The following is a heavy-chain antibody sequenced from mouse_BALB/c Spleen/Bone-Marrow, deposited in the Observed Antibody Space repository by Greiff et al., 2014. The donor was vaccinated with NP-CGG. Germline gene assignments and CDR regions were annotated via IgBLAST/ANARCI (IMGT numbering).Heavy chain of an antibody. D-gene: IGHD4-1*01. CDR2: IFPSETYT. CDR1: GYTFTSYW. V-gene: IGHV1-69*02. J-gene: IGHJ2*01. CDR3: TRDNWDY. Sequence: QVHVKQSGAELVRPGASVKLSCKASGYTFTSYWVNWVKQRPGQGLEWIGKIFPSETYTNYNQKFKDKATLTVDKSSSTAYMQLSSPTSEDSAVYYCTRDNWDYWGQGTTLTVSA.